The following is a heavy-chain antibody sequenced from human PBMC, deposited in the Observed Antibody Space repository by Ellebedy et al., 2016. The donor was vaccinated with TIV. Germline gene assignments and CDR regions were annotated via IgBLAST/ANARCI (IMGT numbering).Heavy chain of an antibody. CDR1: GYTFTSYG. D-gene: IGHD3-10*01. V-gene: IGHV1-18*04. Sequence: AASVKVSCKASGYTFTSYGISWVRQAPGQGLAWMGWISGFNGNTDYSENFQDRVTLTTETSTTTAYMELRNLTSDDTALYYCAKGYGSGNWFDPWGQGTLVTVSS. CDR3: AKGYGSGNWFDP. CDR2: ISGFNGNT. J-gene: IGHJ5*02.